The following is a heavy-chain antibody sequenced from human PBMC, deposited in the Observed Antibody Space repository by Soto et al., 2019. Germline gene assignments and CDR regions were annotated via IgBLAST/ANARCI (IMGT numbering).Heavy chain of an antibody. V-gene: IGHV4-39*02. Sequence: KPSETLSLTCIVSGASFSDANYYWVWIRQPPGEGLEWIGSFYYDGRTYYNASLKSRVTISVDTSKNHFSLMLTSVTAADTAVYYCARRSNIVVAPTWGQGTLVTVSS. J-gene: IGHJ4*02. CDR3: ARRSNIVVAPT. CDR2: FYYDGRT. D-gene: IGHD3-22*01. CDR1: GASFSDANYY.